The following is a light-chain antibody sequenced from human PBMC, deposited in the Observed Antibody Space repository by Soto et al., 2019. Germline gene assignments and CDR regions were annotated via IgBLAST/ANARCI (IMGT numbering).Light chain of an antibody. Sequence: QSALTQPASVSGSPGQSITISCTGTISDIAAYNYVSWYQQHPGKAPKLIIYDVTKRPSGVPDRFSGSSSGNTAPLTISGLQAEDEADYFCCSYAGSYSYVFGTGTKVTVL. CDR3: CSYAGSYSYV. V-gene: IGLV2-11*01. J-gene: IGLJ1*01. CDR1: ISDIAAYNY. CDR2: DVT.